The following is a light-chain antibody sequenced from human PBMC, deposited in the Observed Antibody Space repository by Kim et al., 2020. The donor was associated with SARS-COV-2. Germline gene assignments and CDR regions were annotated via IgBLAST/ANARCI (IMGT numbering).Light chain of an antibody. Sequence: SLGDRGTITSRASRDIAKSLAWYQHKPGKAPKVLLSAASRLESGVPSRFSGSGSGTDYTLTISSLQPEDFATYYCQQHFDTLQLTFGGGTKVDIK. CDR2: AAS. J-gene: IGKJ4*01. V-gene: IGKV1-NL1*01. CDR3: QQHFDTLQLT. CDR1: RDIAKS.